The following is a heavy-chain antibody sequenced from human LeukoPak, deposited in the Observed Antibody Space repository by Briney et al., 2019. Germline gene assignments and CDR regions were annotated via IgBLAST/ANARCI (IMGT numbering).Heavy chain of an antibody. J-gene: IGHJ4*02. Sequence: GGSLRLSCAASGFIFSNYAMHWVRQAPGKGLEWVAFIRYDGSNKYYADSVKGRFTISRDNSKNTLYLQMNSLRAEDTAVYYCAKVGYYYDSSGYYWDYWGQGTLVTVSS. CDR2: IRYDGSNK. V-gene: IGHV3-30*02. CDR3: AKVGYYYDSSGYYWDY. CDR1: GFIFSNYA. D-gene: IGHD3-22*01.